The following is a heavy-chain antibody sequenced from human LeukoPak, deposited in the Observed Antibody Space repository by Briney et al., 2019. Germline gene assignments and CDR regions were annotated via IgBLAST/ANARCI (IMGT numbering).Heavy chain of an antibody. CDR2: IYYSGST. Sequence: SETLSLTCTVSGGSISSSTFYWDWIRQPPGKGLEWIGSIYYSGSTDYSPSLKSRVTISVDTSKNQFSLKLSSVTAADTAVYYCARQVGAKGWFDYWGQGTLVTVSS. CDR3: ARQVGAKGWFDY. D-gene: IGHD1-26*01. J-gene: IGHJ4*02. V-gene: IGHV4-39*01. CDR1: GGSISSSTFY.